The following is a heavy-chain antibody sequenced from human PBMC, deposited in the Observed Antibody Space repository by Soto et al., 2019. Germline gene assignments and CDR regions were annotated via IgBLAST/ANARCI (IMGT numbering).Heavy chain of an antibody. D-gene: IGHD1-1*01. CDR2: ISYDGSNK. J-gene: IGHJ4*02. V-gene: IGHV3-30*18. CDR1: GFTFSRYG. Sequence: PGGSLRLSCAASGFTFSRYGMHWVRQAPGKGLEWVAVISYDGSNKYYADSVKGRFTISRDNSKNTLYLQMNSLRAEDTAVYYCAKDFSGTQPQYYFDYWGQGTLVTVSS. CDR3: AKDFSGTQPQYYFDY.